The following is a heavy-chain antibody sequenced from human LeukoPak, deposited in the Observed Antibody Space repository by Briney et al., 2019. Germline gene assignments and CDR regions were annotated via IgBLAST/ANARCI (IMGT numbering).Heavy chain of an antibody. J-gene: IGHJ4*02. Sequence: SETLSLTCTVSGGSISSYYWSWIRQPPGKGLEWIGYIYYSGSTNYNPSLKSRVTISVDTSKNQFSLKLSSVTAADTAVYYCARQGVRFLEWSLDYWGQGTLVTVS. CDR2: IYYSGST. V-gene: IGHV4-59*01. CDR3: ARQGVRFLEWSLDY. CDR1: GGSISSYY. D-gene: IGHD3-3*01.